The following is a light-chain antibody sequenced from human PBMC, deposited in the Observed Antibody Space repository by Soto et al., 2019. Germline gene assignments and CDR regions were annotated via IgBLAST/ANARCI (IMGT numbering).Light chain of an antibody. Sequence: QSVLTQPASVSGSPGQSITISCTGTSSDVGGYNCVSWYQQDPGKAPKLMIYEVSNRPSGVSNRCSGSKSGNTASLTISGLQAEDEADYYCSSYTSSNTRVLGTGTKVTVL. V-gene: IGLV2-14*01. CDR1: SSDVGGYNC. CDR2: EVS. J-gene: IGLJ1*01. CDR3: SSYTSSNTRV.